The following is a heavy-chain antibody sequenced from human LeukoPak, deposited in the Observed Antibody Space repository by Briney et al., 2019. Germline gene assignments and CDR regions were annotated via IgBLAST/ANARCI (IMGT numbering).Heavy chain of an antibody. D-gene: IGHD5-12*01. J-gene: IGHJ4*02. CDR1: GGSFSGYY. CDR2: INHSGST. CDR3: ATYSGWGLYYFDY. Sequence: SETLSLTCAVYGGSFSGYYWSWIRQPPGKGLEWIGEINHSGSTNYNPSLKSRVTISVDTSKNQFSLKLSSVTAADTAVYYCATYSGWGLYYFDYWGQGTLVTVSS. V-gene: IGHV4-34*01.